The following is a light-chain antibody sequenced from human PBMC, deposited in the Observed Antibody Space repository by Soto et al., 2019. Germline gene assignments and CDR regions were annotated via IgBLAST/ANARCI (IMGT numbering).Light chain of an antibody. CDR2: AAS. CDR3: QQSYSTPPET. Sequence: DIQMTQSPSSLSASVGDRVTITCRASQSISSYLNWYQQKPGKAPKLLIYAASSLQSGVPSRFSGSGSGTDFTLTISSLQPEDFATYYCQQSYSTPPETFGQGTNVEIK. CDR1: QSISSY. J-gene: IGKJ1*01. V-gene: IGKV1-39*01.